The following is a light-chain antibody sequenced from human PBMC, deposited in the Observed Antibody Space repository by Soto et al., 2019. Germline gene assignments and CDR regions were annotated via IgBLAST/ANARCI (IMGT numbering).Light chain of an antibody. J-gene: IGKJ1*01. CDR2: GVS. Sequence: EIVLTQSPGTLSLSPGERATLSCRASQSVSRNYLAWYQQKPGRAPRLLIYGVSSRAADIPDRFSGSGSGTDFTLTISRREPEDLAVYYCQQYGTSRAFVQGTKVEIK. CDR1: QSVSRNY. CDR3: QQYGTSRA. V-gene: IGKV3-20*01.